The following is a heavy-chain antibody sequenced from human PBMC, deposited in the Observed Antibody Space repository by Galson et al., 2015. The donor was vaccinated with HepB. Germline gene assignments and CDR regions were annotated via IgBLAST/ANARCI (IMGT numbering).Heavy chain of an antibody. CDR1: GYSFTDFW. V-gene: IGHV5-51*01. CDR3: ARHNMGRGWSPGMDY. CDR2: IYPGDSDT. Sequence: QSGAEVKKPGESLKISCKASGYSFTDFWIGWVRQMPGKGLEWMGIIYPGDSDTKYSPSFQGQVTISADKSIRAAYLQWNSLKASDPATYYCARHNMGRGWSPGMDYWGQGTLLTVSS. J-gene: IGHJ4*02. D-gene: IGHD6-19*01.